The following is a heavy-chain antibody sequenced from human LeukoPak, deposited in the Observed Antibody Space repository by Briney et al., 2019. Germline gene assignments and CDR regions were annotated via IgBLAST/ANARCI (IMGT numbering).Heavy chain of an antibody. V-gene: IGHV3-15*01. Sequence: PGGSLRLSCAASGFTFSNNWMTWVRQVPGKGLEWVGHLKSRRDGGTADFALPVKDRFTMSRDDFINTVYLQMNSLQAEDTAMYFCATDLGGPYYYDSRGNNFPYNAFSVWGRGTMVTVSS. CDR1: GFTFSNNW. J-gene: IGHJ3*01. CDR3: ATDLGGPYYYDSRGNNFPYNAFSV. D-gene: IGHD3-22*01. CDR2: LKSRRDGGTA.